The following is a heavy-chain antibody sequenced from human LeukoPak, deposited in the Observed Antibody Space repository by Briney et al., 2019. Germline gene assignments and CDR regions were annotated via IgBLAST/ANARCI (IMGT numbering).Heavy chain of an antibody. CDR1: GGSISSYY. D-gene: IGHD6-19*01. CDR2: IYYSGST. CDR3: AREEAVAGAYYYYYYMDV. Sequence: SETLSLTCTVSGGSISSYYWSWIRQPPGKGLEWIGYIYYSGSTYYNPSLKSRVTISVDTSKNQFSLKLSSVTAADTAVYYCAREEAVAGAYYYYYYMDVWGKGTTVTISS. J-gene: IGHJ6*03. V-gene: IGHV4-59*01.